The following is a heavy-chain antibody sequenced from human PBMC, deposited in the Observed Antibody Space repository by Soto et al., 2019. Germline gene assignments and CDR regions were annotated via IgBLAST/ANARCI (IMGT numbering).Heavy chain of an antibody. J-gene: IGHJ4*02. CDR2: STPFSGDV. Sequence: QMQLVQSGAEVKKTGFIVTVSSEASGNTCTYRYLQCVRQAPGQALEWMGWSTPFSGDVHYAQKFRERVTFTGDWSINTANMRTSSLGSEDTAMYYCGTGGAGPGPLTWELPAHWGQGPLVTVSS. CDR3: GTGGAGPGPLTWELPAH. V-gene: IGHV1-45*02. CDR1: GNTCTYRY. D-gene: IGHD1-26*01.